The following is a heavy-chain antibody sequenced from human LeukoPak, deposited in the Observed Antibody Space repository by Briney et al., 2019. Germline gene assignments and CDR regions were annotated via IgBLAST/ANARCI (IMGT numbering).Heavy chain of an antibody. D-gene: IGHD4-17*01. CDR1: GGSISSGDYY. CDR2: INHSGST. CDR3: ARGTFGSRFDDYGDYDGVYYFDY. Sequence: SQTLSLTCTVSGGSISSGDYYWSWIRQPPGKGLEWIGEINHSGSTNYNPSLKSRVTISVDTSKNQFSLKLSSVTAADTAVYYCARGTFGSRFDDYGDYDGVYYFDYWGQGTLVTVSS. V-gene: IGHV4-30-4*08. J-gene: IGHJ4*02.